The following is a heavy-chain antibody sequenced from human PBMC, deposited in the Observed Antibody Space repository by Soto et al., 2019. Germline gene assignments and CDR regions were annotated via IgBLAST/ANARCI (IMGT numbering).Heavy chain of an antibody. CDR2: IIPIFGTA. D-gene: IGHD3-22*01. V-gene: IGHV1-69*01. J-gene: IGHJ6*02. CDR3: ASGGGGYTYYYYYGMDV. Sequence: QVQLVQSGAEVKKPGSSVKVSCKASGGTFSSYAISWVRQAPGQGLEWMGGIIPIFGTANYAQKFQGRVTITADESTSTAYMELSSLRSEDTAVYYCASGGGGYTYYYYYGMDVWGQGTTVTVSS. CDR1: GGTFSSYA.